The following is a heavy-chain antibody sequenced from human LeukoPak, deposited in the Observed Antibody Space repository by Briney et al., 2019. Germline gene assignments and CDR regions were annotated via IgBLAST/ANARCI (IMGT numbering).Heavy chain of an antibody. CDR3: ARELKQWLVKDYYYYMDV. J-gene: IGHJ6*03. V-gene: IGHV4-59*01. CDR1: DGSISSYY. D-gene: IGHD6-19*01. CDR2: IYYSGST. Sequence: PSETLSLTCTVSDGSISSYYWSWIRQPPGKGLEWIGYIYYSGSTNYNPSLKSRVTISVDTTKNRFSLKLSSVTAADTAVYYCARELKQWLVKDYYYYMDVWGKGTTVTVSS.